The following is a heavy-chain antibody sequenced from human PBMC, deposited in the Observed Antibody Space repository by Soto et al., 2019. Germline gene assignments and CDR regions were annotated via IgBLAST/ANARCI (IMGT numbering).Heavy chain of an antibody. CDR1: GYTFTSYG. V-gene: IGHV1-18*04. CDR2: ISAYNGNT. CDR3: ARDLGYCSSTSCYRIAGVYYYYYGMDV. D-gene: IGHD2-2*02. J-gene: IGHJ6*02. Sequence: ASVKVSCKASGYTFTSYGISWVRQAPGQGLEWMGWISAYNGNTNYAQKLQGRVTMTTDTSTSTAYMELRGLRSDDTAVYYCARDLGYCSSTSCYRIAGVYYYYYGMDVWGQGTTVTVSS.